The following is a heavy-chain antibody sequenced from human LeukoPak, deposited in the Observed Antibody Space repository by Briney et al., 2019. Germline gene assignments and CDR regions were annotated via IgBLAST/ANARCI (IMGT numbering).Heavy chain of an antibody. V-gene: IGHV3-74*01. CDR1: GFTFRNYW. CDR3: AKDDAWLRFGE. J-gene: IGHJ4*02. CDR2: IVGDGSRT. D-gene: IGHD3-10*01. Sequence: GGSLRLSCAASGFTFRNYWMHWVRQAPEKGLVWVSRIVGDGSRTAYADSVKGRFTISRDNAKNTLYLEVISLTAEDTAVYYCAKDDAWLRFGEWSQGTLVTVSS.